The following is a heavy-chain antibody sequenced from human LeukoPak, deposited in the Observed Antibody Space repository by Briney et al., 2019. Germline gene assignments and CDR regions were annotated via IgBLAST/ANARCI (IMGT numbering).Heavy chain of an antibody. J-gene: IGHJ3*02. Sequence: PSETLSLTCAVYGGSFSGYYWSWTRQPPGKGLEWIGEINHSGSTNYNPSLKSRVTISVDTSKNQFSLKLSSVTAADTAVYYCARYRGRITIFGVALADAFDIWGQGTMVTVSS. CDR1: GGSFSGYY. CDR3: ARYRGRITIFGVALADAFDI. D-gene: IGHD3-3*01. V-gene: IGHV4-34*01. CDR2: INHSGST.